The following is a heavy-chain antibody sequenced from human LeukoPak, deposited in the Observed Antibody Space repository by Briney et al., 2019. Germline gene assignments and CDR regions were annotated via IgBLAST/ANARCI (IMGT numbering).Heavy chain of an antibody. CDR1: GFTFGNHA. CDR2: IRNKAYGERP. V-gene: IGHV3-49*04. Sequence: PGGSLRLSCTASGFTFGNHAMSWVLQAPGKGLEWVGFIRNKAYGERPDYAASVQGRFTITKADSEIIADLQMNSLKTEDTGVYYCTRVNYYDSSSFYYGYFDYWGQGTLVTVSS. CDR3: TRVNYYDSSSFYYGYFDY. J-gene: IGHJ4*02. D-gene: IGHD3-22*01.